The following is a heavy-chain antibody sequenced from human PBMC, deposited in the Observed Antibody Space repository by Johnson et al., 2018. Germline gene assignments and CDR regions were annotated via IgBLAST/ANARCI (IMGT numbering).Heavy chain of an antibody. CDR3: ARVIRSWVGAEYFQD. J-gene: IGHJ1*01. Sequence: QVQLQESGPGLVKPSETLSLTCSVSGGSISSHYWSWIRQTPGKGLEWIGYLYYSGNTNYNPSLKSRVTISIDTSKNQFSLKRSSVTAADTAVYYCARVIRSWVGAEYFQDWGQGTLVTVSS. D-gene: IGHD1-26*01. V-gene: IGHV4-59*11. CDR2: LYYSGNT. CDR1: GGSISSHY.